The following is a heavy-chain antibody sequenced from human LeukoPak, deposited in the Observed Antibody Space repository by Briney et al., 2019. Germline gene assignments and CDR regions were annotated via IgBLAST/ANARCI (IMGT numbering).Heavy chain of an antibody. CDR1: GYTFTSYY. V-gene: IGHV1-46*01. J-gene: IGHJ6*02. D-gene: IGHD3-3*01. Sequence: ASVKVSCKASGYTFTSYYMHWVRQAPGQGLEWMGIINPSGGSTSYAQKFQGRVTMTRDTSTSTVYMELSSLRSEDTAVYYCARDKMLFGVAVPPSGGMDVWGQGTTVTVSS. CDR2: INPSGGST. CDR3: ARDKMLFGVAVPPSGGMDV.